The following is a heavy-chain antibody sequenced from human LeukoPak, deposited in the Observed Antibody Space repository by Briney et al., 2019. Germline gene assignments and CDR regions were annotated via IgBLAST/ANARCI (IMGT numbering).Heavy chain of an antibody. D-gene: IGHD3-3*01. V-gene: IGHV3-30*04. J-gene: IGHJ4*02. Sequence: PGRSLRLSCAASGFTFSSYAMHWVRQAPGKGLEWVAVISYDGSNKYYADSVKGRFTISRDNSKNTLYLQMNSLRAEDTAVYYCAKTRDLEWLLYDYWGQGTLVTVSS. CDR2: ISYDGSNK. CDR1: GFTFSSYA. CDR3: AKTRDLEWLLYDY.